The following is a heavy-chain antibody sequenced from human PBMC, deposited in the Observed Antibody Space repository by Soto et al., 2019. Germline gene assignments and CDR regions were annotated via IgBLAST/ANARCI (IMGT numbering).Heavy chain of an antibody. Sequence: QVQLVQSGAEVKKPGSSVKVSCKASGGTFSSYAISWVRQAPGQGLEWMGGMIPISETTNYAQKFQGRVTITADESKSTAYMELSSLRSEDTAVYYCATSQGSSTSLEIYYYYYYGMDVWGQGTTVTVSS. D-gene: IGHD2-2*01. CDR2: MIPISETT. CDR3: ATSQGSSTSLEIYYYYYYGMDV. V-gene: IGHV1-69*01. CDR1: GGTFSSYA. J-gene: IGHJ6*02.